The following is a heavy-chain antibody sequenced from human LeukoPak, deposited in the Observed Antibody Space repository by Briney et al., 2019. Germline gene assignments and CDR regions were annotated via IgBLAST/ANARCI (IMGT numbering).Heavy chain of an antibody. J-gene: IGHJ4*02. V-gene: IGHV4-59*11. D-gene: IGHD6-6*01. CDR2: IYYSGST. CDR3: ARVPSIAARSYFDY. Sequence: SEALSLTCTVSGGSISSHYWSWIRQPPGKGLEGIGYIYYSGSTNYNPSLKSRVTISVDTSKNQCSLKLTSVAAADTAVYYCARVPSIAARSYFDYWGQGTLVTVSS. CDR1: GGSISSHY.